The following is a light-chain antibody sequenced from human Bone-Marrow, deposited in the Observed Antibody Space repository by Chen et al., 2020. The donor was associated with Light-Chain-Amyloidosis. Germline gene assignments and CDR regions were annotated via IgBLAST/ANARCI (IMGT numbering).Light chain of an antibody. Sequence: SYVLTQPPSVSVSPGQTARITCSGDDLPTKYAYWYQQKPGQSPVLVVHTDTERPSGISQRFSGSSAGTTATLTISGVQAEDEADDHCQSADSSGTYEVIFGGGTKLTVL. CDR2: TDT. CDR1: DLPTKY. CDR3: QSADSSGTYEVI. J-gene: IGLJ2*01. V-gene: IGLV3-25*03.